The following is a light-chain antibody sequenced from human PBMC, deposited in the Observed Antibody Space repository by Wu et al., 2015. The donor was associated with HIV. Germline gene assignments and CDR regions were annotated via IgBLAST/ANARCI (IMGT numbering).Light chain of an antibody. CDR1: QSVSSD. Sequence: EIVLTQSPATLSLFPGDRATLSCRASQSVSSDFAWFQQKPGQAPRLLIYDASTRATGIPARFSGSGSGTDFTLTISSLEPEDFAVYYCQHHANWPALTFGGGTKVEIK. V-gene: IGKV3-11*01. CDR3: QHHANWPALT. J-gene: IGKJ4*01. CDR2: DAS.